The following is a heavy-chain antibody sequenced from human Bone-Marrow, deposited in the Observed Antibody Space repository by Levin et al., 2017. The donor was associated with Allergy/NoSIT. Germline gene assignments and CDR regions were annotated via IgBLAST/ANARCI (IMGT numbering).Heavy chain of an antibody. Sequence: ESLKISCTVSGDSISPNYWSWIRQFPGKGLEWIGYIYDSGSPNYNPSLRSRVAMSVDTSKNQFSLKLRSVTAADTAVYYCAKEGDYVWGSYRYFDPWGQGILVTVSS. J-gene: IGHJ5*02. V-gene: IGHV4-59*13. CDR2: IYDSGSP. CDR3: AKEGDYVWGSYRYFDP. D-gene: IGHD3-16*02. CDR1: GDSISPNY.